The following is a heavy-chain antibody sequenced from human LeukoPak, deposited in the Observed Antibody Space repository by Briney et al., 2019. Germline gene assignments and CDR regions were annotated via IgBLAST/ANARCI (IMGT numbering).Heavy chain of an antibody. Sequence: GGSLRLSCAASGFTFTTYWMSWVRQAPGKGLEWVANIKQDGSEKYYVDSVKGRFTISRDNAKNSLFLQMNSLRAEDTAVYYCARGDYGSGSPYYYYYMDVWGKGTTVTISS. CDR2: IKQDGSEK. CDR1: GFTFTTYW. J-gene: IGHJ6*03. CDR3: ARGDYGSGSPYYYYYMDV. D-gene: IGHD3-10*01. V-gene: IGHV3-7*03.